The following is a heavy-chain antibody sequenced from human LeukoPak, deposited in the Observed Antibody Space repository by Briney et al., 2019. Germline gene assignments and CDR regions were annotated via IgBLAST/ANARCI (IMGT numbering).Heavy chain of an antibody. CDR3: ARDSPGGVVGATDYYYMDV. Sequence: SETLSLTCTVSGGSINSHYWSWIRQPAGKGLEWIGRIYTSGSTNYNPSLKSRVTISVDKSKNQFSLKLSSVTAADTAVYYCARDSPGGVVGATDYYYMDVWGKGTTVTVSS. D-gene: IGHD1-26*01. V-gene: IGHV4-4*07. J-gene: IGHJ6*03. CDR1: GGSINSHY. CDR2: IYTSGST.